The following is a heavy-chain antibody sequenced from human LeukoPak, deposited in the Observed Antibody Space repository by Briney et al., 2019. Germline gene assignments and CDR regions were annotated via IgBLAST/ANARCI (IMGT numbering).Heavy chain of an antibody. Sequence: PSETLSLTCTVSGGSISSYYWTWIRRPPGKGLEWIGYISYSGTTKYNPSLDGRVTISVDTSKNQFSLKLSSVTAADTAVYYCARQEGIIGTTDWFDPWGQGILVTVSS. V-gene: IGHV4-59*08. CDR2: ISYSGTT. CDR3: ARQEGIIGTTDWFDP. J-gene: IGHJ5*02. D-gene: IGHD1-7*01. CDR1: GGSISSYY.